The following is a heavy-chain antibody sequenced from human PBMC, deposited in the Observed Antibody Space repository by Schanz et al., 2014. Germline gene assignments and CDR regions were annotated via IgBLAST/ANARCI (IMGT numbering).Heavy chain of an antibody. CDR2: LWHDGSKK. D-gene: IGHD5-12*01. CDR3: ARDFHGYGPHLDY. V-gene: IGHV3-33*01. CDR1: GFTFSSYD. J-gene: IGHJ4*02. Sequence: QVQLVESGGGVVQPGRSLRLSCVAPGFTFSSYDVFWVRQAPGKGLEWVAILWHDGSKKYYADSVKGRFTVSRDNSKNTLYLQLNSLRAEDTAVYYCARDFHGYGPHLDYWGQGSLVTVSS.